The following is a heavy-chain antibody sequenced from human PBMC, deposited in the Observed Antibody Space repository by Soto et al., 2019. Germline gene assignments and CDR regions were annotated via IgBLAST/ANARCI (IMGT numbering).Heavy chain of an antibody. V-gene: IGHV3-23*01. J-gene: IGHJ6*02. CDR2: ISDSGGRT. CDR3: AKEGCSSGVCPYYGLDV. D-gene: IGHD2-8*01. CDR1: GFSFSSYA. Sequence: QPGGSLRLSCAASGFSFSSYAMTWVRQAPGKGLEWVSGISDSGGRTYYADSVKGRFSISRDNSKSTLYVQMNSLRPEDTAVYYCAKEGCSSGVCPYYGLDVWGQGTTVTVSS.